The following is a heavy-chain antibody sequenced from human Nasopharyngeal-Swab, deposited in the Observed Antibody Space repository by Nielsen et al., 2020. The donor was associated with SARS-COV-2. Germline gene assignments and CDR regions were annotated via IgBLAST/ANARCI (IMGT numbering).Heavy chain of an antibody. CDR3: TTDGLFGAFDI. J-gene: IGHJ3*02. Sequence: GESLKISCAASGFTFSNAWMNWVRQAPGKGLEWVGRIKSKTDGGTTDYAAPVKGRFTIPRDDSKNTLYLQMNSLKTEDTAVYYCTTDGLFGAFDIWGQGTMVTVSS. D-gene: IGHD3-3*01. CDR2: IKSKTDGGTT. V-gene: IGHV3-15*07. CDR1: GFTFSNAW.